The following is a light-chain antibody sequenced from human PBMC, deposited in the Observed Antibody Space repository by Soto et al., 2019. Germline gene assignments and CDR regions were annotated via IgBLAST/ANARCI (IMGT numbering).Light chain of an antibody. Sequence: QSALTQPPSASGSPGQSLTISCTGTSSDVGFYNFVSWYQQRPGKAPKLVIYEVTKRPSGVPDRFSGSKSGSTASLTDSGLQADDEADYYCASYAGTRLFVFGSGTKLTVL. V-gene: IGLV2-8*01. CDR2: EVT. CDR3: ASYAGTRLFV. J-gene: IGLJ1*01. CDR1: SSDVGFYNF.